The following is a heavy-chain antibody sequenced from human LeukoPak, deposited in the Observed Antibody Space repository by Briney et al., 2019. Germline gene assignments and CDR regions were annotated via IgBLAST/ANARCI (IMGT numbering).Heavy chain of an antibody. Sequence: GGPLRLSCAASGFTFSSYEMNWVRQAPGKGLEWVSYISSGGSTIYYADSVKGRFTISRDNAKNSLYLQMNSLRAEDTAVYYCARTYDSSGYYYSYYFDYWGQGTLVTVSS. V-gene: IGHV3-48*03. CDR3: ARTYDSSGYYYSYYFDY. J-gene: IGHJ4*02. CDR2: ISSGGSTI. D-gene: IGHD3-22*01. CDR1: GFTFSSYE.